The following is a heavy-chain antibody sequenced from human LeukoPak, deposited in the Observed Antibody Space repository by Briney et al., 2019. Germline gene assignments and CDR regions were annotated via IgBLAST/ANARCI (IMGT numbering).Heavy chain of an antibody. Sequence: TSETLSLTCTVSGGSISSGSYYWSWIRQPAGKGPEWIGRIYTSGNTNYNPSLKSRVTISVDTSKNQFSLKLSSVTAADTAVYYCARGSRDAFDIWGQGTMVTVSS. CDR2: IYTSGNT. CDR1: GGSISSGSYY. CDR3: ARGSRDAFDI. V-gene: IGHV4-61*02. D-gene: IGHD3-10*01. J-gene: IGHJ3*02.